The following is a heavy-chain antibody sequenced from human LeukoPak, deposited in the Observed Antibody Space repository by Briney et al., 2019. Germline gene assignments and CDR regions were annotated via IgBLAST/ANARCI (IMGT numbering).Heavy chain of an antibody. CDR2: ISSSSSTI. V-gene: IGHV3-48*01. J-gene: IGHJ5*02. D-gene: IGHD5-18*01. CDR1: GFTFSSYS. CDR3: AREVVGGYRPFDP. Sequence: PGGSLRLSCAASGFTFSSYSMNWVRQAPGKGLEWVSYISSSSSTIYYADSVKGRFTISRDNAKNSLYLQMNSLRAEDTAVYYCAREVVGGYRPFDPWGQGTLVTVSS.